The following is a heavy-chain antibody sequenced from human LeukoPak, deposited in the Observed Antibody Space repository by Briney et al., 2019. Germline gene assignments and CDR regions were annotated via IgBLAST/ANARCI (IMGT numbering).Heavy chain of an antibody. CDR1: GGSIRSTSYY. CDR3: ARSGGSSGTELDY. Sequence: RPSETLSLTCTVSGGSIRSTSYYWSWIRQPPGKGLEWIGEINHSGSTNYNPSLKSRVTISVDTSKNQFSLKLSSVTAADTAVYYCARSGGSSGTELDYWGQGTLVTVSS. CDR2: INHSGST. J-gene: IGHJ4*02. D-gene: IGHD3-22*01. V-gene: IGHV4-39*07.